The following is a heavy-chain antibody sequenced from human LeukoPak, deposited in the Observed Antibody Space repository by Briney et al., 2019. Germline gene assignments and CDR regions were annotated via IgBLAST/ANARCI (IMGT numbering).Heavy chain of an antibody. CDR3: ARPHRVNGAY. Sequence: PSGTLSLTCAVSGGSISSSNWWSWVRQPPGKGLEWIGSIYYSGSTYYNPSLKSRVTISVDTSKNQFSLKLSSVTAADTAVYYCARPHRVNGAYWGQGTLVTVSS. CDR1: GGSISSSNW. J-gene: IGHJ4*02. V-gene: IGHV4-4*02. D-gene: IGHD3-10*01. CDR2: IYYSGST.